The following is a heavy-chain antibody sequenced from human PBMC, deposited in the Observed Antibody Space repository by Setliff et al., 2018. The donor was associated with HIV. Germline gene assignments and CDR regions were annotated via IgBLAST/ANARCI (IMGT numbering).Heavy chain of an antibody. J-gene: IGHJ3*02. CDR3: ARHLSGNFWSDFDAFDI. V-gene: IGHV5-51*01. CDR1: GYSFTSYW. D-gene: IGHD3-3*01. CDR2: IYPGDSDT. Sequence: PGESLKISCKGSGYSFTSYWIAWVRQMPGKGLEWMGIIYPGDSDTRYSPSFQGQVTTSADKSISTAYLQWSSLKASDTAIYYCARHLSGNFWSDFDAFDIWGQGTMVTVSS.